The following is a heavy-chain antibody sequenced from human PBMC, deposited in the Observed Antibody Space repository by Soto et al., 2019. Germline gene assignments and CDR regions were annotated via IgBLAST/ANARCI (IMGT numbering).Heavy chain of an antibody. Sequence: EVQLVESGGGLVQPGGSLRLSCAASGFTVSSKYMTWVRQAPGKGLEWVSLIHSGGTTYYADSVKGRFTISRDTSENTLHLQMDSMRVEDTAVYYCARDDVLCDGGRCYGIPLDVWGKVTTVSVSS. CDR1: GFTVSSKY. CDR3: ARDDVLCDGGRCYGIPLDV. J-gene: IGHJ6*04. CDR2: IHSGGTT. D-gene: IGHD2-15*01. V-gene: IGHV3-66*01.